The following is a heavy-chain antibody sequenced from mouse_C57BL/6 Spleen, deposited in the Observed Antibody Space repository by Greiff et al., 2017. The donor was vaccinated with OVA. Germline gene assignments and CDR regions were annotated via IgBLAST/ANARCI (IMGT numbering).Heavy chain of an antibody. D-gene: IGHD1-1*01. J-gene: IGHJ4*01. CDR3: ARWSITTMDY. V-gene: IGHV1-53*01. CDR2: VNPSIGGS. Sequence: QVQLQQPGTELVKPGASVKLSCKASGYTFTSYWMHWVKQRPGQGLEWIGNVNPSIGGSNYNEKFKSKATLTVDKSSSTAYMQLRSLTSEDSAVYYCARWSITTMDYWGQGTSVTVSS. CDR1: GYTFTSYW.